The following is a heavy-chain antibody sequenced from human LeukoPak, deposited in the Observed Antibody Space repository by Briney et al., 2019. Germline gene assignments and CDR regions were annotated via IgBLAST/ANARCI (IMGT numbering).Heavy chain of an antibody. CDR1: GFTFSSYW. V-gene: IGHV3-74*01. Sequence: PGGSLRLSCAASGFTFSSYWMHWVRQAPGKGLVWVSRINGDGSSTSYADSVKGRFTISRDNAKNTLYLQMNSLRAEDTAVYYCARDEIAARPVDYWGQGTLVTVSS. D-gene: IGHD6-6*01. J-gene: IGHJ4*02. CDR2: INGDGSST. CDR3: ARDEIAARPVDY.